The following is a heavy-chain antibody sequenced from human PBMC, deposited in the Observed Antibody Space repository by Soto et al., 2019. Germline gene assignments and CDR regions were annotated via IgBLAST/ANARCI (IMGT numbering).Heavy chain of an antibody. CDR2: VNPNTGNT. D-gene: IGHD3-10*01. CDR1: GYTFRSYD. V-gene: IGHV1-8*01. J-gene: IGHJ5*01. CDR3: ARSYGAGSFDF. Sequence: QGQLVQSGAEVKKPGASVKVSCTASGYTFRSYDIHWVRQATGQGLEWMGWVNPNTGNTGYAQRFQGRVTMTRDISKSTAYMELSRLTSEDTTIYYCARSYGAGSFDFWGPGTLVSVSS.